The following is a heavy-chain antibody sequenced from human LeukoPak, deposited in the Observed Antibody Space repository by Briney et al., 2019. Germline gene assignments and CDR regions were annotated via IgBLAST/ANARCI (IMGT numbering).Heavy chain of an antibody. V-gene: IGHV3-9*01. Sequence: GGSLRLSCAASGFTFDNYAMHWVRHAPGKGLEWVSGISWNSGSIVYADSVKGRFTISRDNAKNSLYLQMNSLRAEDTALYYCAKGGVLRYFDWSEDAFDIWGQGTMVTVSS. J-gene: IGHJ3*02. CDR2: ISWNSGSI. CDR1: GFTFDNYA. CDR3: AKGGVLRYFDWSEDAFDI. D-gene: IGHD3-9*01.